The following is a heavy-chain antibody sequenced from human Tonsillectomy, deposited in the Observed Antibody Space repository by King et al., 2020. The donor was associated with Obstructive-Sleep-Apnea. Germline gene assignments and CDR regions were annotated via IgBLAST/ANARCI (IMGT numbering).Heavy chain of an antibody. V-gene: IGHV3-23*04. D-gene: IGHD1-26*01. CDR3: AKDRTGATPFDS. Sequence: VQLVESGGGLVQPGGSLRLSCAVSGFTFSSCAMSWVRQAPGKGLEWVSTISPSGGSTYYADSVKGRFTISRDNSKNTQYLQMNILRAEDTAVYYCAKDRTGATPFDSWGHGTLVTVPS. CDR2: ISPSGGST. J-gene: IGHJ5*01. CDR1: GFTFSSCA.